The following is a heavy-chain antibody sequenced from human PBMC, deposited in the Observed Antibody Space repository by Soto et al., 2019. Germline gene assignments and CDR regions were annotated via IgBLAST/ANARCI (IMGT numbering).Heavy chain of an antibody. CDR3: AKNGQPPYYYYGMDV. J-gene: IGHJ6*02. CDR2: ISGYNGDT. Sequence: QGHLVQSGAEVRXPGASVKVSCKASGYTFTRYGISWVRQAPGQGLEWMGWISGYNGDTNYAQRFQGRVTMTIDTSTSTAYMELRSLTSDDTAVYYCAKNGQPPYYYYGMDVWGQGTSVTVSS. D-gene: IGHD2-8*01. V-gene: IGHV1-18*01. CDR1: GYTFTRYG.